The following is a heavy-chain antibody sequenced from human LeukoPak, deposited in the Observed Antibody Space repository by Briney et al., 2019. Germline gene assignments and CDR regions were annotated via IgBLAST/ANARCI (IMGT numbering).Heavy chain of an antibody. V-gene: IGHV3-7*01. CDR1: GFTFSSYW. J-gene: IGHJ4*02. Sequence: GGSLRLSCAASGFTFSSYWMSWARQAPGKGLEWVANIKQDGSEKYYVDSVKGRFTISRDNAKNSLYLQVNSLRAEDTAVYYCARDVGYYDSSGYLGYWSQGTLVTVSS. CDR3: ARDVGYYDSSGYLGY. CDR2: IKQDGSEK. D-gene: IGHD3-22*01.